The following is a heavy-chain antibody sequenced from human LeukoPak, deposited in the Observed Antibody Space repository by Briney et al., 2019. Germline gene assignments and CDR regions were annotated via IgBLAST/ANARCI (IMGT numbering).Heavy chain of an antibody. D-gene: IGHD5-24*01. V-gene: IGHV4-4*07. CDR3: ASIGLATIGALDI. Sequence: SETLSLTCTVSGGSVSSFYWSWVRQAAGEGPEWIGRIQSSGSTNYNPSLKSRVTMSVDTSKKQFSLNLSSVTAADTAVYYCASIGLATIGALDIWGQGTKVTVSS. CDR2: IQSSGST. CDR1: GGSVSSFY. J-gene: IGHJ3*02.